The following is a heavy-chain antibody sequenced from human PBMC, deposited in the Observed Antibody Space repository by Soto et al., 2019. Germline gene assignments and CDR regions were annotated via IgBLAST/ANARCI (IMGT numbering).Heavy chain of an antibody. CDR3: ARAGYCSGGSCYSSPFDP. J-gene: IGHJ5*02. CDR1: GGTFSSYT. D-gene: IGHD2-15*01. Sequence: QVQLVQSGAEVKKPGSSVKVSCKASGGTFSSYTISWVRQAPGQGLEWMGRIIPILGIANYAQKFQGRVTITADKSTSTAYMELSSLRSEDTAVYYCARAGYCSGGSCYSSPFDPWGQGTLVTVSS. CDR2: IIPILGIA. V-gene: IGHV1-69*02.